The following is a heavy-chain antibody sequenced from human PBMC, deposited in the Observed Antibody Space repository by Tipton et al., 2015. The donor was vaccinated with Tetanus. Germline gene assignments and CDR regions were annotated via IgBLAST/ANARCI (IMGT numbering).Heavy chain of an antibody. CDR2: IYYSGSN. Sequence: TLSLTCTVSGGSISSGGYYWSWIRQHQGKGLEWIGDIYYSGSNYYNPSLKSRVTLSVDTSKNQFSLKLNSVTDADTAVYYCARDQARGARGWNYFDYWGQGTLVTVSS. CDR3: ARDQARGARGWNYFDY. V-gene: IGHV4-31*03. J-gene: IGHJ4*02. CDR1: GGSISSGGYY. D-gene: IGHD1-26*01.